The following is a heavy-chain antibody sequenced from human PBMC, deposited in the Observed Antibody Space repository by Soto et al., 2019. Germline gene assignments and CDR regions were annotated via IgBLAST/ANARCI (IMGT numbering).Heavy chain of an antibody. V-gene: IGHV3-48*03. J-gene: IGHJ4*02. CDR3: ARGNSPVTVY. CDR1: GCTFSSHE. D-gene: IGHD3-16*02. CDR2: ISTTGSIK. Sequence: GGSLRVSCASSGCTFSSHEMNWVRQAPGKGLEWISYISTTGSIKYYADSVKGRFAISRDNAKNSLYLQMNSLRVEDTAVYYCARGNSPVTVYWGQGTLVTVSS.